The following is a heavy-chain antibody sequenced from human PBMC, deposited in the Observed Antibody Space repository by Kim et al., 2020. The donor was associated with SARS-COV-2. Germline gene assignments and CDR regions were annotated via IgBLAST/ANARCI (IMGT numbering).Heavy chain of an antibody. CDR1: GYTFTSYA. Sequence: ASVKVSCKASGYTFTSYAMNWVRQAPGQGLEWMGWINTNTGNPTYAQGFTGRFVFSLDTSVSTAYLQISSLKAEDTAVYYCARDHLWESDYDILTGPSALYYYYYDGMDVWGQGTTVTVSS. CDR2: INTNTGNP. V-gene: IGHV7-4-1*02. J-gene: IGHJ6*02. CDR3: ARDHLWESDYDILTGPSALYYYYYDGMDV. D-gene: IGHD3-9*01.